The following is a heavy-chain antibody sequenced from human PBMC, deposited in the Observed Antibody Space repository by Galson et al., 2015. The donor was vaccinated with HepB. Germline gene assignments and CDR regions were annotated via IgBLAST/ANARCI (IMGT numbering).Heavy chain of an antibody. V-gene: IGHV3-30*18. Sequence: SLRLSCAASGFTFTNAWMTWVRQAPGKGLEWVAVISYDGSNKYYADSVKGRFTISRDNSKNTLYLQMNSLRAEDTALYYCAKDPYLYSALAGTMAGFDYWGQGTLVTVSS. CDR3: AKDPYLYSALAGTMAGFDY. CDR2: ISYDGSNK. CDR1: GFTFTNAW. J-gene: IGHJ4*02. D-gene: IGHD6-19*01.